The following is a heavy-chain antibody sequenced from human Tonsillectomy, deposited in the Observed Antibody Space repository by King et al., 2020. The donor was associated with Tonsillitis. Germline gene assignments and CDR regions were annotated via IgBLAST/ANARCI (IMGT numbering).Heavy chain of an antibody. J-gene: IGHJ5*02. V-gene: IGHV3-48*03. Sequence: QLVQSGGGLVQPGGSLRLSCAASGFTFSSYEMHWVRQAPGKGLEWVSYINSNGITEYYSDSVKGRFTISRDNAKNSLYLKMNSLRAEDTAGYYCARERGLNWFDPWGQGTLVTVSS. CDR1: GFTFSSYE. CDR3: ARERGLNWFDP. CDR2: INSNGITE.